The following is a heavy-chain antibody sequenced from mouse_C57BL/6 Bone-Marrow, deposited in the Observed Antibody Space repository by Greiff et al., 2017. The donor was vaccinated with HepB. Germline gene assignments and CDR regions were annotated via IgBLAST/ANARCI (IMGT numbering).Heavy chain of an antibody. CDR2: IHPNSGST. D-gene: IGHD1-1*01. CDR1: GYTFTSYW. V-gene: IGHV1-64*01. CDR3: ARGGYYYGSSYEY. Sequence: VQLQQPGAELVKPGASVKLSCKASGYTFTSYWMHWVKQRPGQGLEWIGMIHPNSGSTNYNEKFKSKATLTVDKSSSTAYMQLSSLTSEDSAVYYCARGGYYYGSSYEYWGQGTTLTVSS. J-gene: IGHJ2*01.